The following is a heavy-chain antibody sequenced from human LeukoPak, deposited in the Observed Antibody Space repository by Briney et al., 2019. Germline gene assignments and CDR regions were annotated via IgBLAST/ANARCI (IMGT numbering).Heavy chain of an antibody. CDR1: GFTFSSYS. Sequence: PGGSLRLTCAASGFTFSSYSMNWVCQAPGKGLEWVSSISSSSSYRYYEESVKGRFSISRDNARNSLYLQMNSLRAEDTAVYYCARDSPNEAILWWSIDYWGQGTLVTVSS. CDR3: ARDSPNEAILWWSIDY. D-gene: IGHD2-21*01. V-gene: IGHV3-21*01. CDR2: ISSSSSYR. J-gene: IGHJ4*02.